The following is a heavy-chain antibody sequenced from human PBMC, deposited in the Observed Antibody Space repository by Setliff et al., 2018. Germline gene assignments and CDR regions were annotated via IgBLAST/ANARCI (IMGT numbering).Heavy chain of an antibody. D-gene: IGHD5-18*01. V-gene: IGHV1-18*01. CDR1: GYTFRNYA. CDR3: ARAPSVELVTIRTNSWFTY. J-gene: IGHJ4*02. CDR2: TSVYNGDT. Sequence: ASVKVSCKASGYTFRNYAFAWVRQAPGQGLEWVRWTSVYNGDTNYAQKFQGRVTLTTDTSTSTAYMELRSLTSDDSAFYYCARAPSVELVTIRTNSWFTYWGQGTLVTVSS.